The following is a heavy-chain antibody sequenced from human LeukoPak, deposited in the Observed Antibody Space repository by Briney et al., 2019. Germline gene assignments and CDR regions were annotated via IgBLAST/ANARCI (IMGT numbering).Heavy chain of an antibody. J-gene: IGHJ4*02. CDR2: ISGRSSTI. CDR3: ARDRLTSGSYFFDY. V-gene: IGHV3-48*01. D-gene: IGHD1-26*01. CDR1: AFTFSEYS. Sequence: GGSLRLSCAASAFTFSEYSMNWVRQAPGKGLEWISYISGRSSTIYYADSVRGRFTISRDNAKNSMYLQMNSLRAEDTAVYYCARDRLTSGSYFFDYWGQGTLVTVSS.